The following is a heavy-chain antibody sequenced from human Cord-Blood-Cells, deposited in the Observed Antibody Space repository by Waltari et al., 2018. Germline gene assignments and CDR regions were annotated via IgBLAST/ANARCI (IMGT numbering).Heavy chain of an antibody. CDR3: AGDGVLLWFGELFDY. J-gene: IGHJ4*02. V-gene: IGHV3-48*03. Sequence: EVQLVESGGGLVQPGGSLRLSCAASGFTFSSYEMNWVRQAPGKGLEWVSYISSSGSTIYYADSVKGRFTISRDNAKNSLYLQMNSLRAEDTAVYYCAGDGVLLWFGELFDYWGQGTLVTVSS. D-gene: IGHD3-10*01. CDR2: ISSSGSTI. CDR1: GFTFSSYE.